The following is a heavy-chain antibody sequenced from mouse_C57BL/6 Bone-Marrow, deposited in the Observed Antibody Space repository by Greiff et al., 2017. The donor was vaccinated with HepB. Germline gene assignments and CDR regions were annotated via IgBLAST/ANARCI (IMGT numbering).Heavy chain of an antibody. CDR3: ARHGYYGSSPYYYAMDY. V-gene: IGHV5-15*01. CDR1: GFTFSDYG. J-gene: IGHJ4*01. CDR2: ISNLAYSI. Sequence: EVHLVESGGGLVQPGGSLKLSCAASGFTFSDYGMAWVRQAPRKGPEWVAFISNLAYSIYYADTVTGRFTISRENAKNTLYLEMSSLRSEDTAMYYWARHGYYGSSPYYYAMDYWGQGTSVTVSS. D-gene: IGHD1-1*01.